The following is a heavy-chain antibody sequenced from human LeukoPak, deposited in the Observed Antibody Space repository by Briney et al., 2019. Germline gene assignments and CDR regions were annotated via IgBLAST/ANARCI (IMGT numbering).Heavy chain of an antibody. Sequence: SETLSLTCAVYGGSFSGYYWSWIRQHPGKGLEWIGYIYYSGSTYYNPSLKSRVTISVDTSKNQFSLKLSSVTAADTAVYYCARSTQGSAIWFDPWGQGTLVTVSS. J-gene: IGHJ5*02. V-gene: IGHV4-31*11. CDR3: ARSTQGSAIWFDP. CDR1: GGSFSGYY. D-gene: IGHD3-10*01. CDR2: IYYSGST.